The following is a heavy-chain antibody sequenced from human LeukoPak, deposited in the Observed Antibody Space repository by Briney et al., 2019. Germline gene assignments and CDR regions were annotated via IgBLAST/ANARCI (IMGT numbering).Heavy chain of an antibody. D-gene: IGHD3-9*01. CDR2: IYYSGST. Sequence: SETLSLTCTVSGGSISSSSYYWGWIRQPPGKGLEWIGSIYYSGSTYYNPSLKSRVTISVDTSKNQFSLKLSSVTAADTAMYYCAREDILTGYQDYWGQGTLVTVSS. CDR1: GGSISSSSYY. CDR3: AREDILTGYQDY. V-gene: IGHV4-39*07. J-gene: IGHJ4*02.